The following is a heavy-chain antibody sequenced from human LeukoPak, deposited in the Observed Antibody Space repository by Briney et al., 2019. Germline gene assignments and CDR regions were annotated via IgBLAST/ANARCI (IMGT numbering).Heavy chain of an antibody. J-gene: IGHJ4*02. Sequence: GGSLRLSCAASGFTFSSYSMNWVRQAPGKGLEWVSSISSSSSYIYYADSVKGRFTISRDNAKNTLYLQMNSLRAEDTAVYYCARVGTLYGDYVLFDYWGQGTLVTVSS. V-gene: IGHV3-21*01. CDR2: ISSSSSYI. CDR1: GFTFSSYS. D-gene: IGHD4-17*01. CDR3: ARVGTLYGDYVLFDY.